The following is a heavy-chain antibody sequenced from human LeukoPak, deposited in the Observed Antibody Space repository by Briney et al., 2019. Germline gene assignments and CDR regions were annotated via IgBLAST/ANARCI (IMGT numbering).Heavy chain of an antibody. CDR1: GFSFGTYR. Sequence: QAGGSLRLSCAASGFSFGTYRMNWVRQAPGKGLEWVSYISDSSSTIYYADSVKGRFTISRDNDKNSLFLQMNSLRDEDTAVYYCARGYYYGSGRELDYWGQGPLVTVSS. D-gene: IGHD3-10*01. J-gene: IGHJ4*02. CDR3: ARGYYYGSGRELDY. CDR2: ISDSSSTI. V-gene: IGHV3-48*02.